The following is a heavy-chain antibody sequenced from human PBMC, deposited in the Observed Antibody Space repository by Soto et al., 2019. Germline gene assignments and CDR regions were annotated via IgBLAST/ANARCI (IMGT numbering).Heavy chain of an antibody. Sequence: EVQLLESGGGLVQPGGSLRLSCAASGFTFSTYAMSWVRQAPGKGLEWVSAISGSGGSTYYADSVKGRFTISRDNSTNMLYLQMNSLRAEDTAVYYCATSPSSSLSSQFDYWGQGTLVTVSS. CDR3: ATSPSSSLSSQFDY. CDR2: ISGSGGST. V-gene: IGHV3-23*01. J-gene: IGHJ4*02. D-gene: IGHD6-13*01. CDR1: GFTFSTYA.